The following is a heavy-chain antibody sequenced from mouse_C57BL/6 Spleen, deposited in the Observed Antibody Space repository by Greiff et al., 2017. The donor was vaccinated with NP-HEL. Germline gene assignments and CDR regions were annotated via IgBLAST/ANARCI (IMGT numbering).Heavy chain of an antibody. CDR2: INYDGSST. D-gene: IGHD1-1*01. V-gene: IGHV5-16*01. CDR3: ARDGGLLRSSWYFDV. CDR1: GFTFSDYY. J-gene: IGHJ1*03. Sequence: EVQLQESEGGLVQPGSSMKLSCTASGFTFSDYYMAWVRQVPEKGLEWVANINYDGSSTYYLDSLKSRFIISRDNAKNILYLQMSSLKSEDTATYYCARDGGLLRSSWYFDVWGTGTTVTVSS.